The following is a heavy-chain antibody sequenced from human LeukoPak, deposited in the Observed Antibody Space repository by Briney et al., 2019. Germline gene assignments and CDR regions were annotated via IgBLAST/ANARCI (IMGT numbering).Heavy chain of an antibody. Sequence: SGGSLRLSCAASGFTFSSYGMSWVRQTPGKGLEWVSGTNWDGGRTGYADSVKGRFTISRDNAKNSLYLQMNSLRVEDTAMYYCARDGLRRPPTPYCGGDCPLDYWGQGTLVSVSS. CDR2: TNWDGGRT. CDR1: GFTFSSYG. J-gene: IGHJ4*02. V-gene: IGHV3-20*04. CDR3: ARDGLRRPPTPYCGGDCPLDY. D-gene: IGHD2-21*02.